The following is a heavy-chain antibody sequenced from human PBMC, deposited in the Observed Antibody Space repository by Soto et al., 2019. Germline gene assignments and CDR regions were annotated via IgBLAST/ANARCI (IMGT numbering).Heavy chain of an antibody. D-gene: IGHD3-22*01. J-gene: IGHJ2*01. CDR3: ARASLGAMIGVHWYFDL. CDR1: GGTFSSYA. Sequence: QVQLVQSGAEVKKPGSSVKVSCKASGGTFSSYAISWVRQAPGQELEWMGGIIPIFGTANYAQKFQGRVTITADKSTSTAYMELSSLRSEDTAVYYCARASLGAMIGVHWYFDLWGRGTLVTVSS. CDR2: IIPIFGTA. V-gene: IGHV1-69*06.